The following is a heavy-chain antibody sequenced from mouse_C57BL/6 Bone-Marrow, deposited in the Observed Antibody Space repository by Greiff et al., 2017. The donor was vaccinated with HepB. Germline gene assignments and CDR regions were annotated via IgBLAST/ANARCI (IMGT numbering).Heavy chain of an antibody. Sequence: QVQLKESGPGLVQPSQSLSITCTASGFSLTSYGVHWVRQSPGKGLEWLGVIWSGGSTDYNAAFISRLSISKDNSKSQVFFKMNSLQADDTAIYYCARNRWYPSWFAYWGQGTLVTVSA. V-gene: IGHV2-2*01. CDR3: ARNRWYPSWFAY. D-gene: IGHD2-1*01. J-gene: IGHJ3*01. CDR1: GFSLTSYG. CDR2: IWSGGST.